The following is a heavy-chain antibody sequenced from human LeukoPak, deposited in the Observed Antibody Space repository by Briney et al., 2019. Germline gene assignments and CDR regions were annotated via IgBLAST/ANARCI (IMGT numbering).Heavy chain of an antibody. CDR3: AKAPTVGTDYFDY. V-gene: IGHV3-23*01. CDR2: ISGSGGST. J-gene: IGHJ4*02. D-gene: IGHD1-14*01. CDR1: GFTFSSYA. Sequence: PGGSLRLSCAASGFTFSSYAMSWVRQAPGKGLEWVSAISGSGGSTYYADSVKGRFTIPRDNSKNTLYLQMNSLRAEDTAVYYCAKAPTVGTDYFDYWGQGTLVTVSS.